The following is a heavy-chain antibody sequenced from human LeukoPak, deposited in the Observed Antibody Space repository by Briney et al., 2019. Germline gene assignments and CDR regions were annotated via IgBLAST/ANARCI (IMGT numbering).Heavy chain of an antibody. D-gene: IGHD3-16*01. Sequence: GASVKVSCKASGGTFSSHAISWVRQAPGQGLEWMGGIIPIFGTANYAQKFQGRVTITADESTSTAYMELSSLRSEDTAVYYCARGGAGYVFDYWGQGTLVTVSS. V-gene: IGHV1-69*13. CDR2: IIPIFGTA. J-gene: IGHJ4*02. CDR1: GGTFSSHA. CDR3: ARGGAGYVFDY.